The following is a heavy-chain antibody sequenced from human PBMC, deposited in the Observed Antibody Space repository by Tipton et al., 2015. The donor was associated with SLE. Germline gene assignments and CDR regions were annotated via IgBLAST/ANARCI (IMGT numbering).Heavy chain of an antibody. V-gene: IGHV3-64D*06. D-gene: IGHD1-26*01. J-gene: IGHJ5*02. CDR1: GFTFSSYA. Sequence: SLRLSCSASGFTFSSYAMHWVRQAPGKGLEYVSTISSNGGSTYYADSVKGRFTISRDNSQNTLYLQMSSLRAEDTAVYYCALTERDGLPWAWGQGILVTVSS. CDR2: ISSNGGST. CDR3: ALTERDGLPWA.